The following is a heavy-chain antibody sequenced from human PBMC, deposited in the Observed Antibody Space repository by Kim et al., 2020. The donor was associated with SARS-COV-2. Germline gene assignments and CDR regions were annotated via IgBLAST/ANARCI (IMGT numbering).Heavy chain of an antibody. J-gene: IGHJ4*02. V-gene: IGHV3-30*02. Sequence: ADSVKGRFTISRDNSKNTLYLQMNSLRAEDTAVYYCAKDSRDGYNGPSDYWGQGTLVTVSS. CDR3: AKDSRDGYNGPSDY. D-gene: IGHD5-12*01.